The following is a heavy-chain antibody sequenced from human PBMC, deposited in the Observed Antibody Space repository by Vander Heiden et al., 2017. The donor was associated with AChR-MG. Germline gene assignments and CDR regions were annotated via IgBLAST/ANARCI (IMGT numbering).Heavy chain of an antibody. CDR2: IWHDGGNK. Sequence: QVQLVESGGDVVQPGMSLRLSCAASGFNFITYGIHWVRQAPGKGLEWVAVIWHDGGNKQYTDSVKGRFTISRDNSKNTVYLQMNSLRAEDTAVYYCARDLSTAVFGGDSFDMWGQGTMVTVSS. J-gene: IGHJ3*02. D-gene: IGHD2-21*01. CDR3: ARDLSTAVFGGDSFDM. V-gene: IGHV3-33*01. CDR1: GFNFITYG.